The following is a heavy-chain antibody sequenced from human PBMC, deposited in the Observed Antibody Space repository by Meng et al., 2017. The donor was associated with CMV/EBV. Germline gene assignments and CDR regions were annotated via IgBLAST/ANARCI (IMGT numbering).Heavy chain of an antibody. CDR3: ARCRTELVLPDY. J-gene: IGHJ4*02. CDR2: IIPIFGTA. D-gene: IGHD1-26*01. CDR1: GGTISGYG. V-gene: IGHV1-69*01. Sequence: KASGGTISGYGIRWVRQAPGQGLEWMGGIIPIFGTANYAQRFQGRVTITADESTSTAYMELSSLRSEDTAVYYCARCRTELVLPDYWGQGTLVTVSS.